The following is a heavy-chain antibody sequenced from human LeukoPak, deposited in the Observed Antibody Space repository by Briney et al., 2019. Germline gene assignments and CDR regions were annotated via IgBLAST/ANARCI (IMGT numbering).Heavy chain of an antibody. Sequence: PGGSLRLSCAASGFIFSSYAMSWVRQAPGKGLEWVSTISGSGGSTYYAGSVKGRFTISRDNSKNTVYLQMNSLRAEDTAVYYCAKDGLYFDGSTHIYYFDSWGQGTLVAVSS. CDR3: AKDGLYFDGSTHIYYFDS. J-gene: IGHJ4*02. V-gene: IGHV3-23*01. CDR1: GFIFSSYA. D-gene: IGHD3-9*01. CDR2: ISGSGGST.